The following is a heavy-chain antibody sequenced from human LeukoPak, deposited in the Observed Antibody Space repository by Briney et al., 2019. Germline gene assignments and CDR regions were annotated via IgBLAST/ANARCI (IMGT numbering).Heavy chain of an antibody. Sequence: GGSLRLSCAASGFSFSSSDMDWVRQAPGKGLEWVASISSSSSLIYYTDSVKGRFTISRDNAKNSLYLQMNSLRAEDTAVYFCATEGRSTTPGYWGQGTLVTVSS. CDR2: ISSSSSLI. J-gene: IGHJ4*02. CDR1: GFSFSSSD. CDR3: ATEGRSTTPGY. V-gene: IGHV3-21*01. D-gene: IGHD6-13*01.